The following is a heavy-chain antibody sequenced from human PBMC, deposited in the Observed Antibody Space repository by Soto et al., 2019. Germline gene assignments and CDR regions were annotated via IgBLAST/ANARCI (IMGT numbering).Heavy chain of an antibody. Sequence: QVQLVQSGAEVKKPGASVKVSCKASGYTFTSYVISWVRQAPGQGLEWMGWISAYNGNTNYAQKIQGRVTMNTDTSTSTAYMEMRSLRSDDTAVYYCASYREQLVLYGMDVWGQGTTVTVSS. V-gene: IGHV1-18*01. CDR2: ISAYNGNT. CDR1: GYTFTSYV. J-gene: IGHJ6*02. CDR3: ASYREQLVLYGMDV. D-gene: IGHD6-13*01.